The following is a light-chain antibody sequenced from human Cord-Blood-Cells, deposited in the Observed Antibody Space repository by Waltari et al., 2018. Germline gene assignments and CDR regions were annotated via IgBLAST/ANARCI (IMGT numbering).Light chain of an antibody. CDR3: QTWGTGIQV. Sequence: QLVLTQSPSAPASLGASVKLTCPLCSGHSRYAIAWHQQQPEKGPRYLMKLNSDGSHSKGDGLPDRFSGSSSGAERYLTISSLQSEDEADYYCQTWGTGIQVFGGGTKLTVL. CDR2: LNSDGSH. J-gene: IGLJ3*02. CDR1: SGHSRYA. V-gene: IGLV4-69*01.